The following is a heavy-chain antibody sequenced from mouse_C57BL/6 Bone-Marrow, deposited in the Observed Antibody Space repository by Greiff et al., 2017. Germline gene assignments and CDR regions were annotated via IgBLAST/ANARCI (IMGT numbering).Heavy chain of an antibody. CDR3: ARQYDYDEAY. CDR2: ISSGGSYT. V-gene: IGHV5-6*01. Sequence: EVHLVESGGDLVKPGGSLKLSCAASGFTFSSYGMSWVRQTPDKRLAWVATISSGGSYTYYPDSVKGRFTISRDNAKNTLYLQMSSLKSEDTAMYYCARQYDYDEAYWGQGTLVTVSA. J-gene: IGHJ3*01. D-gene: IGHD2-4*01. CDR1: GFTFSSYG.